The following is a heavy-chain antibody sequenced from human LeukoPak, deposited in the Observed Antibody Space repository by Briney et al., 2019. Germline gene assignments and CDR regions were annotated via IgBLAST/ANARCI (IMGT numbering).Heavy chain of an antibody. J-gene: IGHJ4*02. V-gene: IGHV1-2*02. CDR2: INPQSGAT. CDR3: ARGGDDSGLYFAY. CDR1: GYTFSVFN. Sequence: ASVTVSCKASGYTFSVFNIHWVRQAPGQGLEWMAWINPQSGATNYAQKFQGRVTMTRDMSNYTVYMEVTSLRSDDTAVYYCARGGDDSGLYFAYWGQGTLVTVSS. D-gene: IGHD3-22*01.